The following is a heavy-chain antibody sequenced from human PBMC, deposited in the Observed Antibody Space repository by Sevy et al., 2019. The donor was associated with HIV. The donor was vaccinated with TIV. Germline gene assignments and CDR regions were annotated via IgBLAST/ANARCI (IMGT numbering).Heavy chain of an antibody. CDR3: ARDAYGGGSYWASFDY. CDR1: GFTFSSYS. Sequence: GGSLRLSCAASGFTFSSYSMNWVRQAPGKGLEWVSYISSSSSTIYYADSVKGRFTISRDNAKNSLYLQMNSLRDEDTAVYYCARDAYGGGSYWASFDYWGQGTLVTVSS. CDR2: ISSSSSTI. V-gene: IGHV3-48*02. J-gene: IGHJ4*02. D-gene: IGHD1-26*01.